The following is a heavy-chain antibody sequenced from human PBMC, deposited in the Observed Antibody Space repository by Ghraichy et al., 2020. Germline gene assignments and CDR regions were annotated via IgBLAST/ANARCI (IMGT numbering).Heavy chain of an antibody. CDR1: GFSLSTSGMC. J-gene: IGHJ4*02. CDR3: ARIRVDTMILGDTGYYFDY. Sequence: SGPTLVKPTQTLTLTCTFSGFSLSTSGMCVSWIRQPPGKALEWLALIDWDDDKYYSTSLKTRLTISKDTSKNQVVLTMTNMDPVDTATYYCARIRVDTMILGDTGYYFDYWGQGTLVTVSS. D-gene: IGHD3-22*01. CDR2: IDWDDDK. V-gene: IGHV2-70*01.